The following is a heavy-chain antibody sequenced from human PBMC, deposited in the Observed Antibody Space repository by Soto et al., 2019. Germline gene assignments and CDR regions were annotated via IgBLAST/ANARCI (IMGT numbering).Heavy chain of an antibody. Sequence: QVQLVQSGAEVKKPGASVKVACKASGYSFANYYLHWVRLAPGQGLEWMGIINPSGGSTTYGQKFQGRVTMTSDTSTSTVYMELSSLRSEDTAVYYCASPSWPRAASNPHYWGQGTLVTVSS. CDR3: ASPSWPRAASNPHY. CDR1: GYSFANYY. V-gene: IGHV1-46*03. CDR2: INPSGGST. D-gene: IGHD6-13*01. J-gene: IGHJ4*02.